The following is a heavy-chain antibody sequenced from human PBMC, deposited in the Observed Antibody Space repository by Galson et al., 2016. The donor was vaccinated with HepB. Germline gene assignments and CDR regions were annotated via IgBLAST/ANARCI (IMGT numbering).Heavy chain of an antibody. D-gene: IGHD1-26*01. V-gene: IGHV3-7*04. CDR1: GFTFSSFW. J-gene: IGHJ4*02. Sequence: SLRLSCAASGFTFSSFWMSWVRQALGKGLEWVANIHQDGGQRYYGASVKGRFTVSRDNAKNSLYLHMNSLRVDDTALYYCARRMLVGAGFDYWGQGALVTVSS. CDR3: ARRMLVGAGFDY. CDR2: IHQDGGQR.